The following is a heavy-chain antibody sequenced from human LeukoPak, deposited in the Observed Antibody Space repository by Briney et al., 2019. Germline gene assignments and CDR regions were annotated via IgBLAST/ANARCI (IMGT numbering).Heavy chain of an antibody. V-gene: IGHV4-39*01. CDR3: ARGVGARGSNLDY. CDR2: INYSEST. Sequence: SETLSLTCTVSGDSISSSSYCWGWIRQPPGKGLEWIGSINYSESTYYNPSLQSRVTLSVDTSKNQFSLKLSSVTAADTAVYYCARGVGARGSNLDYWGQGTLVTVSS. CDR1: GDSISSSSYC. J-gene: IGHJ4*02. D-gene: IGHD1-26*01.